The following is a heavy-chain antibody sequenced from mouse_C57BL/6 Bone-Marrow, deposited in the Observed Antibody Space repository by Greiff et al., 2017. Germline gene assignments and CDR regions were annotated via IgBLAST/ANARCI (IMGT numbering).Heavy chain of an antibody. Sequence: EVQVVESGGDLVKPGGSLKLSCAASGFTFSSYGMSWVRQTPDKRLEWVATISSGGSYTYYPDSVKGRFTISRDNAKNTLYLQMSSLKSEYTAMYYCARHVTSPLYYFDYWGQGTTLTVSS. CDR2: ISSGGSYT. D-gene: IGHD2-12*01. CDR3: ARHVTSPLYYFDY. J-gene: IGHJ2*01. CDR1: GFTFSSYG. V-gene: IGHV5-6*01.